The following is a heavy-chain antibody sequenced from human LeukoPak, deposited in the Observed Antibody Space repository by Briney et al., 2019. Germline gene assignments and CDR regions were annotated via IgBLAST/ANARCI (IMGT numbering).Heavy chain of an antibody. J-gene: IGHJ4*02. CDR3: ARRGYHDSSGYDY. CDR1: GFTFSSYE. CDR2: ISSSGSTI. V-gene: IGHV3-48*03. Sequence: GGSLRLSCAASGFTFSSYEMNWVRQAPGKGLEWVSYISSSGSTIYYADSVKGRFTISRDNAKNLVFLQINNLRAEDMAIYYCARRGYHDSSGYDYWGQGTLVTVSS. D-gene: IGHD3-22*01.